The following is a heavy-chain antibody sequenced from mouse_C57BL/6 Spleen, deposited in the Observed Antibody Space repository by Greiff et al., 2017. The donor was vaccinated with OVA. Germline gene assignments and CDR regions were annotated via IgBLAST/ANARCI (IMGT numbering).Heavy chain of an antibody. D-gene: IGHD3-2*02. CDR2: INYDGSST. CDR1: GFTFSDYY. CDR3: AREQTAQADYYAMDY. Sequence: EVQLVESEGGLVQPGSSMKLSCTASGFTFSDYYMAWVRQVPEKGLEWVANINYDGSSTYYLDSLKSRFIISRDNAKNILYLQMSSLKSEDTATYYCAREQTAQADYYAMDYWGQGTSVTVSS. J-gene: IGHJ4*01. V-gene: IGHV5-16*01.